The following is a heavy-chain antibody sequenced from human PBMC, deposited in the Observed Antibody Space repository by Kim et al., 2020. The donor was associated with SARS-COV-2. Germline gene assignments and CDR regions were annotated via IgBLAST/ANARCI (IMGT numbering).Heavy chain of an antibody. CDR1: GYTFTSYY. Sequence: ASVKVSCKASGYTFTSYYMHWVRQAPGQGLEWMGIINPSGGSTSYAQKFQGRVTMTRDTSTSTVYMELSSLRSEDTAVYYCARQSGGNSDWAYFDYWGQGTLVTVSS. V-gene: IGHV1-46*01. D-gene: IGHD2-21*02. J-gene: IGHJ4*02. CDR2: INPSGGST. CDR3: ARQSGGNSDWAYFDY.